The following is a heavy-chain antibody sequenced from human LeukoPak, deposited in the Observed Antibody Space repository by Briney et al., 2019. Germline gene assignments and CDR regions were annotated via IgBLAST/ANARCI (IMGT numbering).Heavy chain of an antibody. V-gene: IGHV4-39*07. CDR3: ARADYSGWRHSLYNWFDP. Sequence: KASETLSLTCSVSGASISNSSSYWGWIRQPPGKGLEWIGSIYHSGSTYYSPSLKSRVTLSVDTSKNQFSLKLNSVTAADTAVYYCARADYSGWRHSLYNWFDPWGQGTLVTVSS. J-gene: IGHJ5*02. D-gene: IGHD1-26*01. CDR2: IYHSGST. CDR1: GASISNSSSY.